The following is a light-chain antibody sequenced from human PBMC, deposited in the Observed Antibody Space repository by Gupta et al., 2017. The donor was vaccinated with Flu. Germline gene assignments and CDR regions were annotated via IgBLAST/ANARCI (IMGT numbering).Light chain of an antibody. Sequence: DIQMTQSPSSLSASVGDTVTITCRASQGISNYLAWYQHKPGKPPALLIYGSSTLQVGVPSRFSGSASETDFTLTISDLQPEDVATYYCQNYNGAPWTFGQGTKVEIK. CDR3: QNYNGAPWT. CDR1: QGISNY. V-gene: IGKV1-27*01. CDR2: GSS. J-gene: IGKJ1*01.